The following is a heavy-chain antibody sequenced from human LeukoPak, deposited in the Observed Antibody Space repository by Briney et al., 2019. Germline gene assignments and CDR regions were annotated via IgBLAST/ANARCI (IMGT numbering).Heavy chain of an antibody. CDR1: GGSFTGYH. Sequence: SETLSLTCAVYGGSFTGYHWNWIRQSPQRGLEWIGEINHRGHPHYNPSLESRLTISVDTSKNQFSLTLKSVTAADTAVYYCARGPTTVVTVPYYFDFWGQGTPVTVSS. D-gene: IGHD4-23*01. V-gene: IGHV4-34*01. J-gene: IGHJ4*02. CDR2: INHRGHP. CDR3: ARGPTTVVTVPYYFDF.